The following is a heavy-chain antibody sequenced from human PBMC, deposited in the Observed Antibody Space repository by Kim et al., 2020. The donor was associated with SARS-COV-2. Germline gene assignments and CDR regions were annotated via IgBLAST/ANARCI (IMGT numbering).Heavy chain of an antibody. V-gene: IGHV4-59*01. CDR2: IYYSGST. D-gene: IGHD3-9*01. Sequence: SETLSLTCTVSGGSISSYYWSWIRQPPGKGLEWIGYIYYSGSTNYNPSLKSRVTISVDTSKNQFSLKLSSVTTADTAVYYCARDPRYFDWFGNYYYYYGMDVWGQGTTVTVSS. J-gene: IGHJ6*02. CDR1: GGSISSYY. CDR3: ARDPRYFDWFGNYYYYYGMDV.